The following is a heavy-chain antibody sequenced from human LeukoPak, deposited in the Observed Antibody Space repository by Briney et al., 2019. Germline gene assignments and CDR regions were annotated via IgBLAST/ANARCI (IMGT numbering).Heavy chain of an antibody. CDR2: IYHSGST. CDR1: GGSISSSNW. D-gene: IGHD1-26*01. J-gene: IGHJ4*02. Sequence: SETLSLTCAVSGGSISSSNWWSWVRQPPGKGLEWIGEIYHSGSTNYNPSLKSRVTISVDTSKNQFSLKLSSVTAADTAVYYCARGQLNSGSYYDFDYWGQGTLVTVSS. CDR3: ARGQLNSGSYYDFDY. V-gene: IGHV4-4*02.